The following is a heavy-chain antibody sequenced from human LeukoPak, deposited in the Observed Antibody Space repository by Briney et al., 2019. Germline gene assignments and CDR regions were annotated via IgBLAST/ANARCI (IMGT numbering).Heavy chain of an antibody. CDR3: ATGILMVYVEVPDTFDY. CDR1: GYTFTGYY. J-gene: IGHJ4*02. V-gene: IGHV1-2*02. Sequence: ASVKVSCKASGYTFTGYYMHWVRQAPGQGLEWMGWINPNSGGTNYAQKFQGRVTMTRDTSISTAYMELSRLRSDDTAVYYCATGILMVYVEVPDTFDYWGQGTLVTVSS. D-gene: IGHD2-8*01. CDR2: INPNSGGT.